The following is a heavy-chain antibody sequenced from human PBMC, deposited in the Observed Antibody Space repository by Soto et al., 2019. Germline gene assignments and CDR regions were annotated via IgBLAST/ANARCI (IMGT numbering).Heavy chain of an antibody. J-gene: IGHJ4*02. CDR3: ARDQDYDILTGYSYFDY. CDR2: INSDGSST. V-gene: IGHV3-74*01. D-gene: IGHD3-9*01. CDR1: GFTFSSYW. Sequence: GGSLRLSCAASGFTFSSYWMHWVRQAPGKGLVWVSRINSDGSSTSYADSVKGRFTISRGNAKNTLYLQMNSLRAEDTAVYYCARDQDYDILTGYSYFDYWGQGTLVTVSS.